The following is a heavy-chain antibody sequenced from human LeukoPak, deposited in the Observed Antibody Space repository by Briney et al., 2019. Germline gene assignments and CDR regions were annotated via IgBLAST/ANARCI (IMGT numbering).Heavy chain of an antibody. J-gene: IGHJ6*02. D-gene: IGHD1-1*01. CDR1: GFTVSSNY. Sequence: GGSLRLSCAASGFTVSSNYMNWVRQAPGKGLEWVSVIYNGGNTYYADSVKGRFTISRHDSKNTLYLQMNGLRAEDTAVYYCARSYPTGTTNYYYYGMDVWGQGTTVTVSS. CDR3: ARSYPTGTTNYYYYGMDV. CDR2: IYNGGNT. V-gene: IGHV3-53*04.